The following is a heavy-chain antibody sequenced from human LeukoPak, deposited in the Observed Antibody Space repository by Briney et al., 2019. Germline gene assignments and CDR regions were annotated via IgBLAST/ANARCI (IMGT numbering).Heavy chain of an antibody. CDR1: GGSISSSSYY. Sequence: SETLSLTCTVSGGSISSSSYYWGWIRQPPGKGLEWIGSIYYSGSTYYNPSLKSRVTISVDTSKNQFPLKLSSVTAADTAVYYCARRLGSFDAFDIWGQGTLVTVSS. J-gene: IGHJ3*02. D-gene: IGHD1-1*01. V-gene: IGHV4-39*01. CDR2: IYYSGST. CDR3: ARRLGSFDAFDI.